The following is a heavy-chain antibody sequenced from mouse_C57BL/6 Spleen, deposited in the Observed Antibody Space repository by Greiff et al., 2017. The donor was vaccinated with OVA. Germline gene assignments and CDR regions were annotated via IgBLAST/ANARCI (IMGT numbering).Heavy chain of an antibody. V-gene: IGHV14-2*01. CDR3: ATTVVAEAMDY. J-gene: IGHJ4*01. CDR1: GFNIKDYY. D-gene: IGHD1-1*01. Sequence: EVQVVESGAELVKPGASVKLSCTASGFNIKDYYMHWVKQRTEQGLEWIGRIDPEDGETKYAPKFQGKATITADTSSNTAYLQLSSLTSEDTAVYYCATTVVAEAMDYWGQGTSVTVSS. CDR2: IDPEDGET.